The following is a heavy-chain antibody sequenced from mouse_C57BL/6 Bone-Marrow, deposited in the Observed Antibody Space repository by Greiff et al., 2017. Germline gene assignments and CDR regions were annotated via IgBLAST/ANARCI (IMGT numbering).Heavy chain of an antibody. D-gene: IGHD1-1*01. Sequence: VQLQQSGAELARPGASVKLSCKASGYTFTSYGISWVKQRTGQGLEWIGEIYPRSGNTYYNEKFKGKDTLTADKSSSTAYMELRSLTSEDSAVYFCAREGDYYGSSSGFDYWGQGTTLTVSS. J-gene: IGHJ2*01. CDR2: IYPRSGNT. CDR3: AREGDYYGSSSGFDY. V-gene: IGHV1-81*01. CDR1: GYTFTSYG.